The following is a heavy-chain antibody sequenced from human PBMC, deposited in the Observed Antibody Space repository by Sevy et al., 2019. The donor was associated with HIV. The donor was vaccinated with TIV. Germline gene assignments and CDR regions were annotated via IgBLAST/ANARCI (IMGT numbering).Heavy chain of an antibody. CDR1: GFTFSSYA. D-gene: IGHD6-19*01. Sequence: GGSLRLSCAASGFTFSSYAMSWVRQAPGKGLEWVSAISGSGGSTYYADSVKGRFTISRDNSKNTLYLQMNSLRAEDTAVYYCAKDSRSGWYPAGDYWGQGTLVTVSS. J-gene: IGHJ4*02. V-gene: IGHV3-23*01. CDR2: ISGSGGST. CDR3: AKDSRSGWYPAGDY.